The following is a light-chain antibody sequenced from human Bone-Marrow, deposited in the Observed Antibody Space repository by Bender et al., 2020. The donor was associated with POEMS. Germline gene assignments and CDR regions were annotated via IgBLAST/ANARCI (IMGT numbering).Light chain of an antibody. CDR1: GSNIGGYP. V-gene: IGLV1-44*01. CDR3: DSFTSSNTWV. J-gene: IGLJ3*02. Sequence: QSVLTQPPSVSGTPGQRVTISCSGSGSNIGGYPVNWYQQLPGTAPRLLIYTNNERPSGVPDRFSGSKSGNTASLTISGLQAEDEADYYCDSFTSSNTWVFGGGTKLTVL. CDR2: TNN.